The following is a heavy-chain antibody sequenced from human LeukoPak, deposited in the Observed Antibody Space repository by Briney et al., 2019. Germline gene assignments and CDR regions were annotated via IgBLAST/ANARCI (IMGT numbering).Heavy chain of an antibody. D-gene: IGHD2-15*01. V-gene: IGHV4-34*01. CDR3: ARVGWVYCSGGSCYSWYFDY. CDR1: GGSFSGYY. CDR2: INHSGST. Sequence: SETLSLTCAVYGGSFSGYYWSWIRQPPGKGLEWIGEINHSGSTNYNPSLKSRVTISVDTSKNQFSLKLSSVTAADTAVYYCARVGWVYCSGGSCYSWYFDYWGQGTLVTVSS. J-gene: IGHJ4*02.